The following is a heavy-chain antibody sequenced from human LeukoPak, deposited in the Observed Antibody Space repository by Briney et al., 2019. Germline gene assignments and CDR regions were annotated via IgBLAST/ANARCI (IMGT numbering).Heavy chain of an antibody. Sequence: GGSLRLSCAASGFTFSSYAMSWVRQAPGKGLEWVSAISGSGGSTYYADSVKGRFTISRDNSKDTLYLQMNSLRAEDTAVYYCANDYDSSGYYPLGYWGQGTLVTVSS. V-gene: IGHV3-23*01. D-gene: IGHD3-22*01. J-gene: IGHJ4*02. CDR1: GFTFSSYA. CDR3: ANDYDSSGYYPLGY. CDR2: ISGSGGST.